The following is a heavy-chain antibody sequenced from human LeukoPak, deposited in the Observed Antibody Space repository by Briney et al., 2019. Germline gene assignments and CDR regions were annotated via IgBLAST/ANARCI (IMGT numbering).Heavy chain of an antibody. D-gene: IGHD2-15*01. CDR3: ARPSEGIYAFDT. CDR2: IYYSGST. Sequence: PSETLSLTCTVSGGSISSSSYYWGWIRQPPGKGLEWIGSIYYSGSTYYNPSLKSRVTISVDTSKNQFSLKLSSVTAADTAVYYCARPSEGIYAFDTWGQGTMVTVSS. J-gene: IGHJ3*02. V-gene: IGHV4-39*01. CDR1: GGSISSSSYY.